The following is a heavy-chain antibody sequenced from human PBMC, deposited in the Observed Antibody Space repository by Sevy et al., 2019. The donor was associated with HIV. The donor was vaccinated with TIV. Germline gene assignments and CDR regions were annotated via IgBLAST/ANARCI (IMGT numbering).Heavy chain of an antibody. J-gene: IGHJ6*02. CDR3: ARVSGGYLPYGMDV. Sequence: ASVKVSCKASGFTFASYDIYWVRQATGQGLEWMGWMNTNTGNTGFAQKFQGRVTMTRNTSITTAYMGLSNLRSEDTAVYYCARVSGGYLPYGMDVWGQGTTVTVSS. CDR1: GFTFASYD. V-gene: IGHV1-8*02. D-gene: IGHD6-19*01. CDR2: MNTNTGNT.